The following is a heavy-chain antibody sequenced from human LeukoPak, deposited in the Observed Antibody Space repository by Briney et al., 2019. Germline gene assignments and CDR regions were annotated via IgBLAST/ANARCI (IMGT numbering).Heavy chain of an antibody. CDR2: ISYDGSNK. CDR3: AKGTYYYYMDV. CDR1: GFTFSSYG. Sequence: GGSLRLSCAASGFTFSSYGMHWVRQAPGKGLEWVAVISYDGSNKYYADSVKGRFTISRDNSKNTLYLQMNSLRAEDTAVYYCAKGTYYYYMDVWGKGTTVTVSS. J-gene: IGHJ6*03. V-gene: IGHV3-30*18.